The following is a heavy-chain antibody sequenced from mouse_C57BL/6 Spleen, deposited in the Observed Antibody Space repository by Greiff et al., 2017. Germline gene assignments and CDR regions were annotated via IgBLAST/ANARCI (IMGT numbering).Heavy chain of an antibody. CDR2: IWSGGST. J-gene: IGHJ4*01. Sequence: VMLVESGPGLVQPSQSLSITCTVSGFSLTSYGVHWVRQSPGKGLEWLGVIWSGGSTDYNAAFISRLSISKDNSKSQVFFKMNSLQADDTAIYYCARAYYGYPHYYAMDYWGQGTSVTVSS. V-gene: IGHV2-2*01. D-gene: IGHD2-9*01. CDR3: ARAYYGYPHYYAMDY. CDR1: GFSLTSYG.